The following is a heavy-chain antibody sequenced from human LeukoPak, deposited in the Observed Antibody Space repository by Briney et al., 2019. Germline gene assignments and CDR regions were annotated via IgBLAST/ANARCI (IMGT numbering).Heavy chain of an antibody. Sequence: SGGSLRLSCAASGFTFSTNDMHWVRQTTGKGLEWVSALGTDGDTYYLGSVKGRFTISREDAKNALYLQMNSLRAGDTGVYYCARDLGVVPAASFIYWGQGTLVTVSS. D-gene: IGHD2-2*01. V-gene: IGHV3-13*01. CDR1: GFTFSTND. J-gene: IGHJ4*02. CDR2: LGTDGDT. CDR3: ARDLGVVPAASFIY.